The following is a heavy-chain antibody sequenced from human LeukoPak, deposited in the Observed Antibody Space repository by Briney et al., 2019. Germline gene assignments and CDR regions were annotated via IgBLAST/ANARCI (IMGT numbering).Heavy chain of an antibody. CDR1: GFTFSSYA. D-gene: IGHD3-16*02. V-gene: IGHV3-23*01. J-gene: IGHJ4*02. Sequence: PGGSLRLSCAASGFTFSSYAMSWVRQAPGKGLEWVSAISGSGGSTYYADSVKGQFTISRDNSKNTLYLQMNRLRAEDRAVYYCAKSDDHVWGSYRYTPADYWGQGTLVTVSS. CDR3: AKSDDHVWGSYRYTPADY. CDR2: ISGSGGST.